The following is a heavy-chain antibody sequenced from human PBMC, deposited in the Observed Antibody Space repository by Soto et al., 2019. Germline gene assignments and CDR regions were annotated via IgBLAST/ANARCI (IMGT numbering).Heavy chain of an antibody. CDR2: FDPEDGET. J-gene: IGHJ4*02. CDR3: ATFIVYYDSSGSTGQDY. CDR1: GYTLTELS. Sequence: VSVNVPCKVSGYTLTELSMPWVRQAPARGLEWVGGFDPEDGETIYAQKFQGRVTMTEDTSTDTAYMELSSLRSEDTAVYYFATFIVYYDSSGSTGQDYWGQGTLVTVSS. D-gene: IGHD3-22*01. V-gene: IGHV1-24*01.